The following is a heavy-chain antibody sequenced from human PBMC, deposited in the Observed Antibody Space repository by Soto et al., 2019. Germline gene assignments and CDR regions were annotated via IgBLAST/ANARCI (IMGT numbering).Heavy chain of an antibody. Sequence: ASVKVSCKASGYTFTGYYMHWVRQAPGQGLEWMGWINPNSGGTNYAQKFQGWVTMTRDTSISTAYMELSRLRSDDTAVYYCARDLWRSVLAFDIWGQGTMVTVSS. J-gene: IGHJ3*02. CDR1: GYTFTGYY. CDR3: ARDLWRSVLAFDI. V-gene: IGHV1-2*04. CDR2: INPNSGGT. D-gene: IGHD1-1*01.